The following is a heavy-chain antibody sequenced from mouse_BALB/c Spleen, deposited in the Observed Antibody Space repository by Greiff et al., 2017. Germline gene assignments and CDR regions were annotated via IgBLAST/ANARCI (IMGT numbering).Heavy chain of an antibody. J-gene: IGHJ2*01. V-gene: IGHV2-9*02. CDR2: IWAGGST. CDR3: AREWGNYFDY. CDR1: GFSLTSYG. Sequence: QVQLKESGPGLVAPSQSLSITCTVSGFSLTSYGVHWVRQPPGKGLEWLGVIWAGGSTNYNSALMSRLSISKDNSKSQVFLKMNSLQTDDTAMYYCAREWGNYFDYWGQGTTLTVSS.